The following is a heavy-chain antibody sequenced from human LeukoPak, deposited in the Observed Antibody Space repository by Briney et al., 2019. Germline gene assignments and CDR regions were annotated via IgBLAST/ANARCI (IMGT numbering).Heavy chain of an antibody. D-gene: IGHD4-17*01. CDR2: IYPGDSDT. V-gene: IGHV5-51*01. J-gene: IGHJ6*03. CDR3: ARHRPPDGDYYYYMDV. CDR1: GYSFTSYW. Sequence: GESLKISCKGSGYSFTSYWIGWVRQTPGKGLEWMGIIYPGDSDTRYSPSFQGQVTISADKSICTAYLQWSSLKASDTAMYYCARHRPPDGDYYYYMDVWGKGTTVTVSS.